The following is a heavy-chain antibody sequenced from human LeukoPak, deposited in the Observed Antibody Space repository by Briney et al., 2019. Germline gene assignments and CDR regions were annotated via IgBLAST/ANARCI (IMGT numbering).Heavy chain of an antibody. CDR2: ISGSGSTI. D-gene: IGHD3-10*01. J-gene: IGHJ6*04. Sequence: GGSLRLSCAASGFTFSSYEMNWVRQAPGKGLEWVSYISGSGSTIYYADSVKGRFTISRDNAKNSLYLQMNSLRAEDTAVYYCARDTNDHHHSGYYGMDVWGKGTTVTVSS. CDR1: GFTFSSYE. V-gene: IGHV3-48*03. CDR3: ARDTNDHHHSGYYGMDV.